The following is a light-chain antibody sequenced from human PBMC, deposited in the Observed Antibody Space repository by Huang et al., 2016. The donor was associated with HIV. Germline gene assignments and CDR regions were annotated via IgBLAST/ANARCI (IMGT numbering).Light chain of an antibody. CDR3: QQYNNWPPWT. CDR2: GPS. Sequence: EIVMTQSPATLSVSPGERATLSCRASQSVSNNLAWYQQNPGQAPRLLLYGPSTRATGIPARFSGNGSGTEFTLTISSLQSEDFALYYCQQYNNWPPWTFGQGTKVEIK. CDR1: QSVSNN. V-gene: IGKV3-15*01. J-gene: IGKJ1*01.